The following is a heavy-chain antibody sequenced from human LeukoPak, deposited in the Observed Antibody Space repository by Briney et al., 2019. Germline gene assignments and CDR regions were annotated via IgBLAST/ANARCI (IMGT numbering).Heavy chain of an antibody. CDR2: ISSSSSTI. V-gene: IGHV3-48*01. CDR3: AREQALVGATS. Sequence: GGSLRLSCAASGFTFSSYSMNWVRQAPGKGLEWVSYISSSSSTIYYADSVKGRFTISRDNAKNSLYLQMNSLRAEDTAVYYCAREQALVGATSWGQGTLVTVSS. D-gene: IGHD1-26*01. J-gene: IGHJ5*02. CDR1: GFTFSSYS.